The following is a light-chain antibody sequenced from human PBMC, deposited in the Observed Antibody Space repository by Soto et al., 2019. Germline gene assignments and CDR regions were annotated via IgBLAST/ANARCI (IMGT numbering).Light chain of an antibody. CDR3: HQYNFWPT. J-gene: IGKJ1*01. V-gene: IGKV3-15*01. CDR1: QSVSNN. Sequence: EVVVTQSPATLSVSPGESATLSCRASQSVSNNLAWYQQKPGQSPRLLIYGTSTRATDIPARFSGSGSGTEFTLTISSLQSEDSAVYYCHQYNFWPTFGQGTKVDI. CDR2: GTS.